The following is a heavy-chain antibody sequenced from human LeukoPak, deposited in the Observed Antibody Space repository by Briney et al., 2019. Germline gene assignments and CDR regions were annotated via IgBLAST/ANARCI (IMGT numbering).Heavy chain of an antibody. Sequence: SETLSLTCTVSGGSISSSSYYWGWIRQPPGKGLEWIGSIYYSGSTYYNPSLKSRVTISVDTSKNQFSLKLSSVTAADTAVYYCARDVSDFRSFSKYYYMDVWGKGTTVTVSS. CDR2: IYYSGST. D-gene: IGHD3-3*01. CDR3: ARDVSDFRSFSKYYYMDV. J-gene: IGHJ6*03. CDR1: GGSISSSSYY. V-gene: IGHV4-39*07.